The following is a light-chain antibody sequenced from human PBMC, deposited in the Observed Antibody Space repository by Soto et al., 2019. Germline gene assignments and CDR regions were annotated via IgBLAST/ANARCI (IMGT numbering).Light chain of an antibody. Sequence: EIVLTQSPGTLSLSPGERAILSCRASQSVSSDSLAWYRQKPGQAPRLLVYDASSRATGIPDRFSGSGSGKDFTLPISRREPEDFAVYYCQRYGSAPRTFGQGTKWE. CDR2: DAS. J-gene: IGKJ1*01. CDR3: QRYGSAPRT. V-gene: IGKV3-20*01. CDR1: QSVSSDS.